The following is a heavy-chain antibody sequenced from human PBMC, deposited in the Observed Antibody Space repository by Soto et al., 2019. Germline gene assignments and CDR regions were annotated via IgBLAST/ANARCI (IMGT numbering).Heavy chain of an antibody. Sequence: AVKVSCTASGGTFSSYAISWVRQAPGQGLEWMGGIIPIFGTANYAQKFQGRVTITADESTSTAYMELSSPRSEDTAVYYCARGRGYYYYYYGMDVWGQGTTVTVS. D-gene: IGHD3-10*01. CDR2: IIPIFGTA. J-gene: IGHJ6*02. CDR3: ARGRGYYYYYYGMDV. CDR1: GGTFSSYA. V-gene: IGHV1-69*13.